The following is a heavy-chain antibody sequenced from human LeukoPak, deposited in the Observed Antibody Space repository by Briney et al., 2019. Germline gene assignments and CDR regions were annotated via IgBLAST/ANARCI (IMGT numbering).Heavy chain of an antibody. V-gene: IGHV1-2*02. CDR1: GYTFTDYY. J-gene: IGHJ4*02. D-gene: IGHD3-22*01. CDR3: ARPLYYYDSSGYYPLGY. CDR2: INPNSGGT. Sequence: ASVKVSCKASGYTFTDYYMHWVRQAPGQGLEWMGWINPNSGGTNYAHKFQGRVTVTRDTSISTAYMELSRLRSDDAAVYYCARPLYYYDSSGYYPLGYWGQGTLVTVSS.